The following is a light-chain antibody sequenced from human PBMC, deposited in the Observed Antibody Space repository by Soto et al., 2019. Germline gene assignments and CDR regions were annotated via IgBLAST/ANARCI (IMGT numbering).Light chain of an antibody. V-gene: IGKV3-20*01. J-gene: IGKJ4*01. Sequence: EIVLTQSPGTLSLSPGERATLSCRASQSVSSSYLAWYQQKPGQAPRLLIYGASSRATGIPDRFSGSGSGTDFTLTISRLEPEDFAVYYCPQYGSSPPVTFGGGTMLEIK. CDR1: QSVSSSY. CDR2: GAS. CDR3: PQYGSSPPVT.